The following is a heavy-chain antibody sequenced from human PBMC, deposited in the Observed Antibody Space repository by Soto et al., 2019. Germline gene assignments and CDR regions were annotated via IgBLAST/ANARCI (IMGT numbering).Heavy chain of an antibody. V-gene: IGHV3-21*01. J-gene: IGHJ6*02. D-gene: IGHD2-2*01. CDR2: ISSSSTYI. CDR3: ARIGVAAAIGTYGMDV. Sequence: PGGFLRLSCAASGFSFSSYSMNWVRQAPGKGLEWVSAISSSSTYIYYGDSVKGRFTISRDNAKNSLYLQMNSLRAEDTAVYYCARIGVAAAIGTYGMDVWGQGTTVTVSS. CDR1: GFSFSSYS.